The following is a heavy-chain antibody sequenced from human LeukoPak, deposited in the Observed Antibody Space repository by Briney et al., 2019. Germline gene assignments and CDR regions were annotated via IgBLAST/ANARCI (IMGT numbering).Heavy chain of an antibody. D-gene: IGHD3-22*01. CDR1: GFSFSSYW. V-gene: IGHV3-74*01. CDR2: INSGGTSV. J-gene: IGHJ6*02. CDR3: GRSHYYDSSGNFYYYYAMDV. Sequence: GGSLRLSCAASGFSFSSYWMHWVRHGPGKGVVWVSRINSGGTSVIYADSVKGRFTISRDNAKNTLYLQMNSLRAEDTGVYYCGRSHYYDSSGNFYYYYAMDVWGQGTTVTVSS.